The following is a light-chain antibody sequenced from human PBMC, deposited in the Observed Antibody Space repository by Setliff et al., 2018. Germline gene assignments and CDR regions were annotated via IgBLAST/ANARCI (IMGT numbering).Light chain of an antibody. CDR1: SSNIGGSY. CDR2: DNN. V-gene: IGLV1-51*01. J-gene: IGLJ2*01. CDR3: ATWDFSLRGVV. Sequence: QSVLTQPPSVSAAPGQKVTISCSGSSSNIGGSYVSWYQQVPGTAPKLLIHDNNQRLSGIPDRFSGSKSGASGTLAITGLQTGDEAEYYCATWDFSLRGVVFGGGTQLTVL.